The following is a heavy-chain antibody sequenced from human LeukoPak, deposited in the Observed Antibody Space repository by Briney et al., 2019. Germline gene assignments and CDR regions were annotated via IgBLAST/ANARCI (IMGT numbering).Heavy chain of an antibody. J-gene: IGHJ4*02. CDR1: GFTFSSYG. CDR3: AKESDYGDFPGD. V-gene: IGHV3-30*02. Sequence: GGSLRLSCAASGFTFSSYGMHWVRQAPGKGLEWVAFLRYDGSNKYYADPVKGRFTISRDNSKNTLYLQMNSLRAEDTAVYYCAKESDYGDFPGDWGQGTLVTVSS. D-gene: IGHD4-17*01. CDR2: LRYDGSNK.